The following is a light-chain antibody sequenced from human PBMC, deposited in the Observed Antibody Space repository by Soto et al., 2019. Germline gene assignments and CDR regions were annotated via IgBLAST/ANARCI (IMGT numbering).Light chain of an antibody. V-gene: IGKV3-20*01. Sequence: EIVLAQAPGTLSLSPGEGATLSCQARYRLTSASLAWYQRRPGQPPRLLIYGASNRATGIPDRFSGSGCGTDFTLIINRLEPEDVVIYYCQQYGGSPRITFGQGTRLEIK. J-gene: IGKJ5*01. CDR2: GAS. CDR1: YRLTSAS. CDR3: QQYGGSPRIT.